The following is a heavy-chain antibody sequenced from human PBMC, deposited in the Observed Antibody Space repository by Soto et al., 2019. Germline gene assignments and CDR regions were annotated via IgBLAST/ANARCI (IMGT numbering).Heavy chain of an antibody. V-gene: IGHV1-8*01. J-gene: IGHJ5*01. Sequence: QVQLVQSGAEVKKPGAAVKVPCKPYGDTFNYFDINWVRQANGQGPDWEGWMRADSGDSGHAQKFQGRLTLTRDTSVRTLYMELRNLRVEDTAVSYCARYIRGQGFVSWGQGALITVPS. CDR3: ARYIRGQGFVS. CDR1: GDTFNYFD. D-gene: IGHD2-15*01. CDR2: MRADSGDS.